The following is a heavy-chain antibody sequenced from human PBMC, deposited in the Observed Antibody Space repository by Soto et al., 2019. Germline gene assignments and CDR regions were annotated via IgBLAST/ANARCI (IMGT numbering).Heavy chain of an antibody. V-gene: IGHV3-53*01. D-gene: IGHD1-26*01. J-gene: IGHJ5*02. Sequence: PGGSLRLSCSSSGFPFSLYALHWVRQAPGKGLEWVSVIYSGGSTYYADSVKGRFTISRDNSKNTLYLQMNSLRAEDTAVYYCARESGSYGPWGQGTLVTVSA. CDR2: IYSGGST. CDR3: ARESGSYGP. CDR1: GFPFSLYA.